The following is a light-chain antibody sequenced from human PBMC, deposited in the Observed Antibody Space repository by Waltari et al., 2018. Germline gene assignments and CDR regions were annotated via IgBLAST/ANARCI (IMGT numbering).Light chain of an antibody. CDR2: KDS. CDR1: AWPQQY. Sequence: SYELTQPPSVSVSPGQTARITCYGAAWPQQYAYWYQQKPGQAPVLVIYKDSERPSGIPERFAGSSSGTTVTLTISGVQAEDEADYYCQSVDSSGTYVVFGGGTKLTVL. V-gene: IGLV3-25*03. CDR3: QSVDSSGTYVV. J-gene: IGLJ2*01.